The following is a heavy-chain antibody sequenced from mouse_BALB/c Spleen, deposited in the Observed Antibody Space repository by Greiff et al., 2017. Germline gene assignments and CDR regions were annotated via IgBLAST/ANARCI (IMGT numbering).Heavy chain of an antibody. CDR2: ILPGSGST. J-gene: IGHJ3*01. D-gene: IGHD2-3*01. CDR1: GYTFSSYW. Sequence: QVQLKQSGAELMKPGASVKISCKATGYTFSSYWIEWVKQRPGHGLEWIGEILPGSGSTNYNEKFKGKATFTADTSSNTAYMQLSSLTSEDSAVYYCARSDDGYYGFAYWGQGTLVTVSA. CDR3: ARSDDGYYGFAY. V-gene: IGHV1-9*01.